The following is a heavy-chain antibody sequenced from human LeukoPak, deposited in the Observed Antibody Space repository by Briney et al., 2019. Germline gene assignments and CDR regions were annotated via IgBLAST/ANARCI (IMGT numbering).Heavy chain of an antibody. Sequence: PGGSLRLSCVGSGFTFRSHAMSWVRQAPEKGLEFVSGIYENGGTTYYADSVKGRFSISRDNSKNTLYLQMDSLRGEDTAVYYCAKALPGPDYWGQGTLVTVSS. CDR2: IYENGGTT. J-gene: IGHJ4*02. CDR3: AKALPGPDY. V-gene: IGHV3-23*01. CDR1: GFTFRSHA.